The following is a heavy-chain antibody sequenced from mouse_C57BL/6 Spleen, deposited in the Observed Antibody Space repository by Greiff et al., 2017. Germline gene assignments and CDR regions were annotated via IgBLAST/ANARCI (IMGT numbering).Heavy chain of an antibody. CDR2: IDPENGDT. V-gene: IGHV14-4*01. J-gene: IGHJ4*01. CDR1: GFNIKDDY. Sequence: VQLKESGAELVRPGASVKLSCTASGFNIKDDYMHWVKQRPEQGLEWIGWIDPENGDTEYASKFQGKATITADTSSNTAYLQLSSLTSEDTAVYYCTKTYYERAMDYWGQGTSVTVSS. CDR3: TKTYYERAMDY. D-gene: IGHD2-10*01.